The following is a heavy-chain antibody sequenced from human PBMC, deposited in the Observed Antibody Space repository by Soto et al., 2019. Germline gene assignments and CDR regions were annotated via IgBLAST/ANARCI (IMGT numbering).Heavy chain of an antibody. CDR1: GYSFARYG. V-gene: IGHV1-18*01. Sequence: SVQVSCKTSGYSFARYGVSWVRQAPGQGLEWLGWISGFNGKTEYSQTLRDRVTLTTDTSTGTAYLEQRRLKADDTAIYYCARDRYYFGPAGGNWFELWGQGTLVTVSS. CDR3: ARDRYYFGPAGGNWFEL. D-gene: IGHD3-9*01. CDR2: ISGFNGKT. J-gene: IGHJ5*02.